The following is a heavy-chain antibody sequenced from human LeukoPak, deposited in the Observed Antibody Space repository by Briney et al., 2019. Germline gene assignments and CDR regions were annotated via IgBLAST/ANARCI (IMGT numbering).Heavy chain of an antibody. J-gene: IGHJ4*02. CDR1: GFTFSSYG. Sequence: GGTLRLSCAASGFTFSSYGMSWVRQAPGKGLEWVSAISGSGGSTYYADSVKGRFTISRDNSKNTLYLQMNSLRAEDTAVYYCASPSGSYGYWGQGTLVTVSS. D-gene: IGHD1-26*01. CDR3: ASPSGSYGY. V-gene: IGHV3-23*01. CDR2: ISGSGGST.